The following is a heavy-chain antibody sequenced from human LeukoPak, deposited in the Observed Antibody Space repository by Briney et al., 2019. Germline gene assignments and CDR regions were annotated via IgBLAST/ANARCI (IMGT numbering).Heavy chain of an antibody. Sequence: GGSLRLSCSASGFTFSSYAMHWVRQAPGKGLEYVSAISSNGGSTYYADSVKGRFTISRDNSENTLYLQMNSLRVEDTAVYYCAKMEQWVTFDYWGQGTLVTVSS. J-gene: IGHJ4*02. CDR2: ISSNGGST. CDR1: GFTFSSYA. V-gene: IGHV3-64*04. CDR3: AKMEQWVTFDY. D-gene: IGHD6-19*01.